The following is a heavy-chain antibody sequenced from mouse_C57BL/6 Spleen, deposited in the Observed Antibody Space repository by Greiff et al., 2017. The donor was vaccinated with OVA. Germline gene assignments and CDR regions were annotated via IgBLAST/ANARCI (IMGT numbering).Heavy chain of an antibody. D-gene: IGHD1-1*01. CDR2: IWRGGST. Sequence: VQGVESGPGLVQPSQCLSITCTVSGFSLTSYGVYWVRQSPGKGLEWLGVIWRGGSTDYNAAFMSRLSITKDNSKSQVFFKMNSLQADDTAIYYCAKTDYGSSYWYFDVWGTGTTVTVSS. CDR1: GFSLTSYG. J-gene: IGHJ1*03. CDR3: AKTDYGSSYWYFDV. V-gene: IGHV2-5*01.